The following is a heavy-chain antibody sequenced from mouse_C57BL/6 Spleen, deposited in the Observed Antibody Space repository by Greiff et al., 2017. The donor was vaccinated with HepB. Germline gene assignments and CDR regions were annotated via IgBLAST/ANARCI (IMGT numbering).Heavy chain of an antibody. Sequence: QVHVKQSGAELVKPGASVKMSCKASGYTFTSYWITWVKQRPGQGLEWIGDIYPGSGSTNYNEKFKSKATLTVDTSSSTAYMQLSSLTSEDSAVYYCARMDYYGNLGAMDYWGQGTSVTVSS. CDR1: GYTFTSYW. V-gene: IGHV1-55*01. J-gene: IGHJ4*01. D-gene: IGHD2-1*01. CDR3: ARMDYYGNLGAMDY. CDR2: IYPGSGST.